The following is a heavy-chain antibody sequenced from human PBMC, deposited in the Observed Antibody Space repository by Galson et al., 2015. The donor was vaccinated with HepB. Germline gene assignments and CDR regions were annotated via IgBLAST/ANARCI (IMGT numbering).Heavy chain of an antibody. CDR2: INPSGGST. CDR1: GYTFTSYY. Sequence: SVKVSCKASGYTFTSYYMHWVRQAPGQGLEWMGIINPSGGSTSYAQKFQGRVTMTRDTSASTVYMELSSLRSEDTAVYYCARELVVPAAAFSYWGQGTLVTVSS. D-gene: IGHD2-2*01. CDR3: ARELVVPAAAFSY. V-gene: IGHV1-46*01. J-gene: IGHJ4*02.